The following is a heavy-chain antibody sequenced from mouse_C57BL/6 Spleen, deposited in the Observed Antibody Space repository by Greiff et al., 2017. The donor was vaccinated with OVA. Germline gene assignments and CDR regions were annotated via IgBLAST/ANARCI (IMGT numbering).Heavy chain of an antibody. CDR2: IDPSDSYT. Sequence: QVHVKQPGAELVRPGTSVKLSCKASGYTFTSYWMHWVKQRPGQGLEWIGVIDPSDSYTNYNQKFKGKATLTVDTSSSTAYMQLSSLTSEDSAVYYCASVGSRGDYWGQGTTLTVSS. CDR1: GYTFTSYW. D-gene: IGHD1-1*01. CDR3: ASVGSRGDY. J-gene: IGHJ2*01. V-gene: IGHV1-59*01.